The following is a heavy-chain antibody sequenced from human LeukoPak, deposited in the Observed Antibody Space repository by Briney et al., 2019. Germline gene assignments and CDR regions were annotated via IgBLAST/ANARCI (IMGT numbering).Heavy chain of an antibody. D-gene: IGHD5-18*01. J-gene: IGHJ3*02. V-gene: IGHV1-46*01. CDR1: GYTFTSYY. CDR2: INPSGGST. Sequence: ASVKVSCKASGYTFTSYYVHWVRQAPGQGLEWMGIINPSGGSTSYAQKFQGRVTMTRDTSTSTVYMELSSLRSEDTAVYYCARPQVTNDAFDIWGQGTMVTVSS. CDR3: ARPQVTNDAFDI.